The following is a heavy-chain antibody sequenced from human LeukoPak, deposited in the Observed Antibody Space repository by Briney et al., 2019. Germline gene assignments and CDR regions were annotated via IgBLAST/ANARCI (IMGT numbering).Heavy chain of an antibody. J-gene: IGHJ4*02. V-gene: IGHV3-43*02. CDR1: GFTFDDYD. Sequence: PGETLCLTCAASGFTFDDYDLHCFRQAPGKGLEWVSLVSGDGASPYYADSVKGRFTISRDTIRNYLYMQMSSLRAADTAFSYCAKDGSGYYWGQGTLVTVSS. CDR2: VSGDGASP. D-gene: IGHD3-22*01. CDR3: AKDGSGYY.